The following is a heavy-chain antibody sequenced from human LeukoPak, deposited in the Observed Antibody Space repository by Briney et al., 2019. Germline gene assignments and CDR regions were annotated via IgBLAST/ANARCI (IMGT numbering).Heavy chain of an antibody. J-gene: IGHJ4*02. Sequence: PGGSLRLSCAASGFTFSSYSMNWVRQAPGKGLEWVSYISSSSRTIHDADSVRGRFTISRDNAKNSLYLQMSSLRAEDTAVYYCRGCSSTSCYDYWGQGTLVTVSS. V-gene: IGHV3-48*01. CDR1: GFTFSSYS. CDR3: RGCSSTSCYDY. CDR2: ISSSSRTI. D-gene: IGHD2-2*01.